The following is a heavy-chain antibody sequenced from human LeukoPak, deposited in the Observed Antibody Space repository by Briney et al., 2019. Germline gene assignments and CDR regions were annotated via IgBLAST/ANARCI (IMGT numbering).Heavy chain of an antibody. CDR3: ARGPGVRGIMRFIDY. CDR1: GLTFTSYS. Sequence: GSLRLSCAASGLTFTSYSMNWVCQAPGKGLEWVSYISSSSSYIYFADSVKGRFTISRDNAKNSLYLQMNSLRAEDTAVYYCARGPGVRGIMRFIDYWGQGTLATVSS. V-gene: IGHV3-21*01. D-gene: IGHD3-10*01. J-gene: IGHJ4*02. CDR2: ISSSSSYI.